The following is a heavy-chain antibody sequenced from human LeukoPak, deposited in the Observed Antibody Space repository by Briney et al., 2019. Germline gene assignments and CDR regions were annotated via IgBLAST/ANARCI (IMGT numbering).Heavy chain of an antibody. Sequence: GASVKVSCKASGGTFSSYAISWVRQAPGQGLEWMGGIIPILGTANYAQKFQGRVTITADESTSTAYMELSSLRSEDTAVYYCARDRRIGSTSCFYYWGQGTLVTVSS. CDR2: IIPILGTA. V-gene: IGHV1-69*13. D-gene: IGHD2-2*01. J-gene: IGHJ4*02. CDR3: ARDRRIGSTSCFYY. CDR1: GGTFSSYA.